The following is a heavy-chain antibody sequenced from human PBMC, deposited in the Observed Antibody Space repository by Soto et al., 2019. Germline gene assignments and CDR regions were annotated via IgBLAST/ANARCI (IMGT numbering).Heavy chain of an antibody. CDR3: ARDALELGNAFDI. V-gene: IGHV4-30-4*01. D-gene: IGHD1-7*01. CDR2: IYYSGST. J-gene: IGHJ3*02. Sequence: PSETLSLTCTVSGGSISSGDYYWSWIRQPPGKGLEWIGYIYYSGSTYYNPSLKSRVTISVDTSKNQFSLKLSSVTAADTAVYYCARDALELGNAFDICGQGTMVTVSS. CDR1: GGSISSGDYY.